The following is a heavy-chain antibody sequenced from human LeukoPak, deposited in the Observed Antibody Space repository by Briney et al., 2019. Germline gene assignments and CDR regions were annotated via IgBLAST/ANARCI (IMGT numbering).Heavy chain of an antibody. CDR3: ARHVRDGYNYIGY. J-gene: IGHJ4*02. CDR2: INHSGST. Sequence: SETLSLTCAVYGGSFSGYYWSWIRQPPGKGLEWIGEINHSGSTNYNPSLKSRVTISADTSKNQFSLKLSSVTAADTAVYFCARHVRDGYNYIGYWGQGTLVTVSS. V-gene: IGHV4-34*01. CDR1: GGSFSGYY. D-gene: IGHD5-24*01.